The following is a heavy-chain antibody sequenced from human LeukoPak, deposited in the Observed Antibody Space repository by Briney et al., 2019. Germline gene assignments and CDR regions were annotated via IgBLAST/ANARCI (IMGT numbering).Heavy chain of an antibody. Sequence: PSETLSLTCTVSGGSISSSSYYWGWIRQPPGKGLEWIGSIYHSGSTYYNPSLKSRVTISVDRSKNQFSLKLSSVTAADTAVYYCAREPGRSPFDYWGQGTLVTVSS. CDR3: AREPGRSPFDY. V-gene: IGHV4-39*07. CDR1: GGSISSSSYY. J-gene: IGHJ4*02. D-gene: IGHD1-26*01. CDR2: IYHSGST.